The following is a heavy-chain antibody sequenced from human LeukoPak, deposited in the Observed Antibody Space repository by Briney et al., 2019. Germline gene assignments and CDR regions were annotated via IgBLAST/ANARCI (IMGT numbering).Heavy chain of an antibody. V-gene: IGHV3-23*01. CDR3: AKDFSSGYLGDGFYI. CDR1: GFTFSDYA. Sequence: GGSLRLSCAASGFTFSDYAMSWVRQAIGKGLEWVSGIGNSGHSTYYADSVKGRFTISRDNSRNTLYLQMNSLRVEDTALFYCAKDFSSGYLGDGFYIWGQGTMVTVSA. J-gene: IGHJ3*02. CDR2: IGNSGHST. D-gene: IGHD3-22*01.